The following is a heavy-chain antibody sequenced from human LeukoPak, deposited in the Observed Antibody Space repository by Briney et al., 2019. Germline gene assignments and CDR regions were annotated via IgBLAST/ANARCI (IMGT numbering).Heavy chain of an antibody. J-gene: IGHJ4*02. D-gene: IGHD3-22*01. Sequence: ASVKVSCKASGYTFTSYYMHWVRQAPGQGLDWMGIINPSCGSTSYAQKFQGRVTMTRHTSTSTVYMELSSLRSEDTAVYYCARLSYYYDSSGYYGGSDYWGQGTLVTVSS. V-gene: IGHV1-46*01. CDR3: ARLSYYYDSSGYYGGSDY. CDR1: GYTFTSYY. CDR2: INPSCGST.